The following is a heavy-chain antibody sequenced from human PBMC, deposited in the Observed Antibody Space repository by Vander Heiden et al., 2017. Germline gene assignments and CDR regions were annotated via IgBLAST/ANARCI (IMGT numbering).Heavy chain of an antibody. CDR1: GFTFSSYS. V-gene: IGHV3-21*01. J-gene: IGHJ4*02. CDR3: ARGTEDWLHHFDY. Sequence: EVQLVASGGGLVKPGGSLRLSCAASGFTFSSYSMNWVRQAPGKGLEWVSSISSSSSYIYYADSVKGRFTISRDNAKNSLYLQMNSLRAEDTAVYYCARGTEDWLHHFDYWGQGTLVTVSS. D-gene: IGHD3-9*01. CDR2: ISSSSSYI.